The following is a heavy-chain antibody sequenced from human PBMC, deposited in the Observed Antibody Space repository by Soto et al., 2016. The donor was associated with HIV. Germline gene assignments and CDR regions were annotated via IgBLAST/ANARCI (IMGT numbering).Heavy chain of an antibody. CDR2: IIPIFGTA. CDR3: ARGGPEGEYFQH. V-gene: IGHV1-69*13. J-gene: IGHJ1*01. Sequence: QVHLVQSGAEVKKPGSSVKVSCKTSGDTFGRYPISWVRQAPGQGLEWMGGIIPIFGTANYAQKFQGRVTITADESTSTAYMELSSLRSEDTAVYYCARGGPEGEYFQHWGQGTLVTVSS. CDR1: GDTFGRYP.